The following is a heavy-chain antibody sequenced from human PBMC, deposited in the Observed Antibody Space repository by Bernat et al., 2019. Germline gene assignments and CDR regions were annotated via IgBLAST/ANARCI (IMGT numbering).Heavy chain of an antibody. CDR1: GYRFTSYG. Sequence: GGAGGEVKRPGGSVKGSCKASGYRFTSYGISWVRPAPGQGLEWMGWISAYNGNTNSAQKLQGRVTMTTDTSTSTAYMELRGLRSDDTAVYYCDTQQQLADGMDVWGQGTTVTVSS. CDR2: ISAYNGNT. CDR3: DTQQQLADGMDV. D-gene: IGHD6-13*01. J-gene: IGHJ6*02. V-gene: IGHV1-18*01.